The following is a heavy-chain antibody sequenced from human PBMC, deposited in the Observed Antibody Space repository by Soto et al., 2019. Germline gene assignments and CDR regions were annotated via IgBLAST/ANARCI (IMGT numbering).Heavy chain of an antibody. J-gene: IGHJ6*02. D-gene: IGHD2-21*02. CDR1: GFTFSSYA. V-gene: IGHV3-30-3*01. CDR3: ARVVTAISVYYYYSMDV. CDR2: ISYDGSNK. Sequence: GGSLRLSCAASGFTFSSYAMHWVRKAPGKGRDWVAVISYDGSNKYYADSVKGRFTISRDNSKNTLYLQMNSLRAEDAAVYYCARVVTAISVYYYYSMDVWGQGTTVTVSS.